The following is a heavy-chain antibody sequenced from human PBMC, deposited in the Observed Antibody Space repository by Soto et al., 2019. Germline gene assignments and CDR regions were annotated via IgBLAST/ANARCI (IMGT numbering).Heavy chain of an antibody. CDR3: ARVRQEMATIWSFDY. CDR1: GYTFTSYY. D-gene: IGHD5-12*01. V-gene: IGHV1-46*01. CDR2: INPSGGST. Sequence: EASVKVSCKASGYTFTSYYMHWVRQAPGQGLEWMGIINPSGGSTSYAQKFQGRVTMTRDTSTSTVYMELSSLRSEDTAVYYCARVRQEMATIWSFDYWGQGTLVTVSS. J-gene: IGHJ4*02.